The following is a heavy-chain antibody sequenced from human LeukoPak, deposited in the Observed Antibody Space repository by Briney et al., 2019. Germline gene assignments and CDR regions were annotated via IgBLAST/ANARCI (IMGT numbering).Heavy chain of an antibody. CDR2: IYYSGST. V-gene: IGHV4-30-4*08. CDR3: ASSILGYGNLDY. CDR1: GGSISSGDYY. D-gene: IGHD4-11*01. Sequence: SQTLSLTCTVSGGSISSGDYYWNWIRQPPGKGLEWIGYIYYSGSTYYNPSLKSRVTISVDTSKNQFSLKLSSVTAADTAVYYCASSILGYGNLDYWGQGTLVTVSS. J-gene: IGHJ4*02.